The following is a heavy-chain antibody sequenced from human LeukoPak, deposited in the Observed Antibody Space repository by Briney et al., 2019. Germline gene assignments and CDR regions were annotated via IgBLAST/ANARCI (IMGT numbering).Heavy chain of an antibody. CDR3: ARVDAEGSGVKYFDY. Sequence: ASVKVSCKASGYTFTSYGISWVRQAPGQGLEWMGWISAYNGNTNYAQKFQGRVTMTRDTSTSTVYMELSSLRSEDTAVYFCARVDAEGSGVKYFDYWGQGTLVTVSS. CDR2: ISAYNGNT. J-gene: IGHJ4*02. CDR1: GYTFTSYG. V-gene: IGHV1-18*01. D-gene: IGHD3-10*01.